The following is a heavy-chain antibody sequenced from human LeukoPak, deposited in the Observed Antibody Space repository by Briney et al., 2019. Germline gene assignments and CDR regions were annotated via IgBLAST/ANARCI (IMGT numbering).Heavy chain of an antibody. Sequence: ASVKVSCKASGYTFTKYGITWVRQAPGQGREWVGWINAYNGHTESAQKFHGRVTMTTATYTNTAYMAMRRLRSYVTTGYYWTRTVTHYGDYWLLDYRGQGSLVT. CDR1: GYTFTKYG. D-gene: IGHD4-17*01. CDR3: TRTVTHYGDYWLLDY. J-gene: IGHJ4*02. CDR2: INAYNGHT. V-gene: IGHV1-18*01.